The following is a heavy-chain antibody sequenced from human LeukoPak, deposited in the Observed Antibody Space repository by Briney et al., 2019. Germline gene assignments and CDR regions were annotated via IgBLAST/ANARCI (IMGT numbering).Heavy chain of an antibody. CDR1: GFTFSSYG. V-gene: IGHV3-33*06. CDR3: AKEDSSSSYYYMDV. J-gene: IGHJ6*03. D-gene: IGHD6-6*01. Sequence: GGSLRLSCAASGFTFSSYGMHWVRQAPGKGLEWVAVIWYDGSNKYYADSVKGRSSISRDNSKNTLYLQMNSLRAEDTAVYYCAKEDSSSSYYYMDVWGKGTTVTVSS. CDR2: IWYDGSNK.